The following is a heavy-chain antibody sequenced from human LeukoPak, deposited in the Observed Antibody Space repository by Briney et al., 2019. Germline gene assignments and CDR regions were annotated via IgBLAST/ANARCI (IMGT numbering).Heavy chain of an antibody. CDR3: AREPLDTSGYYYGTLDY. CDR1: GFTFSDFW. Sequence: GGSLRLSCAASGFTFSDFWMTWVRQAPGKGLEWVANIKQDGSEKYYVDSVKGRFTVSRDNANNSLFLQMNSLRGDDAAVYYCAREPLDTSGYYYGTLDYWAQGTLVTVSS. CDR2: IKQDGSEK. D-gene: IGHD3-22*01. V-gene: IGHV3-7*01. J-gene: IGHJ4*02.